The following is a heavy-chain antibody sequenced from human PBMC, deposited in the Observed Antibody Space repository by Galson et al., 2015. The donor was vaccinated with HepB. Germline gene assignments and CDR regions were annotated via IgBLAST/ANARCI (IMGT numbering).Heavy chain of an antibody. J-gene: IGHJ4*02. D-gene: IGHD4-17*01. CDR3: ARGGITTVTYAY. Sequence: SLRLSCAASGFTFSHYGLNWVRQAPGKGLEWVSSINSGSSFKYYTDSVKGRFTIFRDNAKNSLYLQMNSLRTEDTAVYYCARGGITTVTYAYWGQGTLVTVSS. CDR1: GFTFSHYG. CDR2: INSGSSFK. V-gene: IGHV3-21*01.